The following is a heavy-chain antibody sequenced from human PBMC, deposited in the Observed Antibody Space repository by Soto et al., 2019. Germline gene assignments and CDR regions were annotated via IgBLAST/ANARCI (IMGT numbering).Heavy chain of an antibody. CDR3: ARKVHGTNPLDY. Sequence: GGSLRLSCAASGFTFIDYAMTWVRHAPGKGLEYVSSISGTGIYTHYADSVKGRFTISRDNSKNTLYLQVNSLRVEDTAMYCCARKVHGTNPLDYWGQGTLVTVSS. CDR2: ISGTGIYT. CDR1: GFTFIDYA. J-gene: IGHJ4*02. V-gene: IGHV3-23*01. D-gene: IGHD2-2*03.